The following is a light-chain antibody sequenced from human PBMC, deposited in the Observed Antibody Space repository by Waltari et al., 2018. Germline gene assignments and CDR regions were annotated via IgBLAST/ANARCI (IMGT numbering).Light chain of an antibody. Sequence: QSVLTQPPSVSGTHGKRVTISCPGSSSNIGRYAGNWYQQFPGTAPKLLIYYNNQRPSGVPDRFSGSKSGTSASLAIIGLQSADEADYHCSAWDDSLNAWVFGGGTRLTVL. CDR3: SAWDDSLNAWV. CDR2: YNN. CDR1: SSNIGRYA. V-gene: IGLV1-44*01. J-gene: IGLJ3*02.